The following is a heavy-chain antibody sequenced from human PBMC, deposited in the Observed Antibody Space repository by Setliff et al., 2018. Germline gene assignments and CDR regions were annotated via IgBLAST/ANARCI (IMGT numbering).Heavy chain of an antibody. J-gene: IGHJ4*02. CDR1: GFTFKSYA. CDR2: IYSDNMTT. CDR3: GRGLLRFLEFLPPP. V-gene: IGHV3-23*03. D-gene: IGHD3-3*01. Sequence: GGSLRLSCATSGFTFKSYAMIWVRQTPGKGLEWVSLIYSDNMTTSYADSVRGRFTISRDNARKSLFLQMNSLRAEDTAVYYCGRGLLRFLEFLPPPGGLGTLVTVSS.